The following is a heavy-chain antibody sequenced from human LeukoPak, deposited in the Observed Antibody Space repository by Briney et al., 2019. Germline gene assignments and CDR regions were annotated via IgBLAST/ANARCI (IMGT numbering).Heavy chain of an antibody. D-gene: IGHD6-19*01. CDR2: IYYSGST. CDR3: ARGIAVAHFDY. V-gene: IGHV4-59*01. Sequence: SETLSLTCTVSGGSISSYYWSWIRQPPGKGLEWIGYIYYSGSTNYNPSPKSRVTISVDTSKNQFSLKLSSVTAADTAVYYCARGIAVAHFDYWGQGTLVTVSS. CDR1: GGSISSYY. J-gene: IGHJ4*02.